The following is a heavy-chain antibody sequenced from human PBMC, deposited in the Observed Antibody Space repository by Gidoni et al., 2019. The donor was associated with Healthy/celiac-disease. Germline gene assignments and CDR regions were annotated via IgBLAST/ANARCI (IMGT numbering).Heavy chain of an antibody. CDR1: GFSLSTSGLG. D-gene: IGHD2-21*01. J-gene: IGHJ4*02. CDR3: AHRVAGAIFDY. CDR2: IYWDDDK. V-gene: IGHV2-5*02. Sequence: QIPLKESGPTLVKPTQTFSLNCTFSGFSLSTSGLGVGWIRQPPGKALEWVAHIYWDDDKRYSQSLKSRLTITKDTSKNQVVLTMTNMDPVDTATYYCAHRVAGAIFDYWGQGTLVTVSS.